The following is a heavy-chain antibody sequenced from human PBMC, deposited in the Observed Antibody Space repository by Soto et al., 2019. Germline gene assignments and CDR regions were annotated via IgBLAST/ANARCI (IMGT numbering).Heavy chain of an antibody. CDR1: GGSVSSGSYY. J-gene: IGHJ4*02. Sequence: LSLTCTVSGGSVSSGSYYWSWIRQPPGKGLEWIGYIYYSGSTNYNPSLKSRVTISVDTSKNQFSLKLSSVAAADTAVYYCARVTYYYDSSGFDYWGQGTLVTVSS. CDR2: IYYSGST. V-gene: IGHV4-61*01. CDR3: ARVTYYYDSSGFDY. D-gene: IGHD3-22*01.